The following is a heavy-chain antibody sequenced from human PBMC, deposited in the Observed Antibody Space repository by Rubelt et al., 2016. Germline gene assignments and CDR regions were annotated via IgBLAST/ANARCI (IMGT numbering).Heavy chain of an antibody. V-gene: IGHV1-69*01. D-gene: IGHD3-3*01. CDR3: ARGRVRDYYYGMDV. J-gene: IGHJ6*02. Sequence: QALVQGPEWMGGIIPIFGTANYAQKFQGRVTITADESTSTVYMELSSLRSEDTAVYYCARGRVRDYYYGMDVWGQGTTVTVSS. CDR2: IIPIFGTA.